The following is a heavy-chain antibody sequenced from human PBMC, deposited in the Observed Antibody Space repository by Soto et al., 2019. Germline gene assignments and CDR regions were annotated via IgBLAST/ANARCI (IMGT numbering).Heavy chain of an antibody. J-gene: IGHJ4*02. CDR3: ARGRIQLWYPFDY. Sequence: SDTLYLTRTVSGGSNRSYYSSWIRLPPGKGLEWIGYIYYSGSTNYNPSLKSRVTISVDTSKNQFSLKLSSVTAADTAVYYCARGRIQLWYPFDYWGQGTLVTVS. D-gene: IGHD5-18*01. V-gene: IGHV4-59*07. CDR1: GGSNRSYY. CDR2: IYYSGST.